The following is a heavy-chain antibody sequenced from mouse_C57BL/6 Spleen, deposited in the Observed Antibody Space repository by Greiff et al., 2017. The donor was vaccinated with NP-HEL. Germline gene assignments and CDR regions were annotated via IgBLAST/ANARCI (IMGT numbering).Heavy chain of an antibody. CDR3: ARDYAY. Sequence: EVKLVESGGGLVKPGGSLKLSCAASGFTFSSYAMSWVRQTPEKRLEWVATISDGGRYTYYPDNVKGRFTISRDNAKNNLYLQMSHLKSEDTAMYYCARDYAYWGQGTLVTVSA. CDR2: ISDGGRYT. CDR1: GFTFSSYA. J-gene: IGHJ3*01. V-gene: IGHV5-4*01.